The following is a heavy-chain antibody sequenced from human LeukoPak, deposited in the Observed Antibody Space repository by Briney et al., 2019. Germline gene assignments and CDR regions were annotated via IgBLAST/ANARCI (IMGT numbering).Heavy chain of an antibody. Sequence: PGGSLRLSCAASGFTFSSYGMHWVRQAPGKGLEWVAFIRYDGSNKYYADSVKGRFTISRDNSKNTLYLQMNSLRAEDTAVYYCASIDPPRRILYYYYYYMDVWGKGTTVTVSS. CDR1: GFTFSSYG. CDR3: ASIDPPRRILYYYYYYMDV. J-gene: IGHJ6*03. D-gene: IGHD1-14*01. V-gene: IGHV3-30*02. CDR2: IRYDGSNK.